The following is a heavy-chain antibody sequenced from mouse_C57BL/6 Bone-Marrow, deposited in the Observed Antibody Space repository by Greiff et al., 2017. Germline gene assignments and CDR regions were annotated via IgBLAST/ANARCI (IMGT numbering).Heavy chain of an antibody. J-gene: IGHJ3*01. CDR3: ARRGSTMIKAWFAY. CDR1: GYTFTSYW. D-gene: IGHD2-4*01. CDR2: IYPSDSET. V-gene: IGHV1-61*01. Sequence: QVQLQQSGAELVRPGSSVKLSCKASGYTFTSYWMDWVKQRPGQGLEWIGNIYPSDSETHYNQKFKDKATLTVDKSSSTAYMQLSSLTSEDSAVYYCARRGSTMIKAWFAYWGQGTLVTVSA.